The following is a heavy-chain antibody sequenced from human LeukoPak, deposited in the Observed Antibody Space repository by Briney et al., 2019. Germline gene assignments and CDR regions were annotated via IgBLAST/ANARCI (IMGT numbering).Heavy chain of an antibody. V-gene: IGHV3-23*01. CDR1: GFTLSSYE. CDR3: AKGALITMIVGG. Sequence: GGSLRLSCTVSGFTLSSYEMTWFRQAPGKGLEWVSSIGYSGGDSHYADSVKGRFTISRDNSKNTLYLQMNSLRAEDTAVYYCAKGALITMIVGGWGQGTLVTVSS. D-gene: IGHD3-22*01. J-gene: IGHJ4*02. CDR2: IGYSGGDS.